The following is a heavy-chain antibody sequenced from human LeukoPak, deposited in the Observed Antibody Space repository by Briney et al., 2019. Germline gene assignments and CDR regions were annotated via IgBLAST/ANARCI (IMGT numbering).Heavy chain of an antibody. D-gene: IGHD2-21*01. Sequence: GGSLRLSCAASGFTFSSYSMNWVRQAPGKGLEWVSSISSSSSYIFYADSMKGRFTISRDNAKHSLYLQMNSLRAEDTAMYYCARLRFFRILWWPQYYFDYWGQGTLVTVSS. CDR3: ARLRFFRILWWPQYYFDY. CDR2: ISSSSSYI. J-gene: IGHJ4*02. CDR1: GFTFSSYS. V-gene: IGHV3-21*01.